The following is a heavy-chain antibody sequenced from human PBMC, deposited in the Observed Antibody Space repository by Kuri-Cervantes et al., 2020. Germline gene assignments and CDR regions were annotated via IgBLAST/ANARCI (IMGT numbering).Heavy chain of an antibody. CDR2: ISGSGGST. J-gene: IGHJ5*02. Sequence: GESLKISCAASGFTFSRHGMTWVRQAPGKGLEWVSGISGSGGSTFYADSVKGRFTISRDNSKNTLYLQMNSLRDEDTAVYYCVGGAYSYGYSVSWGQGTLVTVSS. V-gene: IGHV3-23*01. CDR1: GFTFSRHG. D-gene: IGHD5-18*01. CDR3: VGGAYSYGYSVS.